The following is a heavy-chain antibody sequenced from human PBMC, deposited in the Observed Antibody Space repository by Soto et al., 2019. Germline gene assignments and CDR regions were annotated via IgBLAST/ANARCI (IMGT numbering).Heavy chain of an antibody. CDR2: ISSSSSAI. CDR1: GFTFSRYS. V-gene: IGHV3-48*01. D-gene: IGHD3-22*01. J-gene: IGHJ4*02. Sequence: EVQLVESGGGLVQPGGSLRLSCAASGFTFSRYSMNWVRQAPGKGLEWVSYISSSSSAIYYADSVKGRFTISRDNAKNSLYLQMNSLRAEDTAVYYCAREIYDSSGYYAPFDYWGQGTLVTVSS. CDR3: AREIYDSSGYYAPFDY.